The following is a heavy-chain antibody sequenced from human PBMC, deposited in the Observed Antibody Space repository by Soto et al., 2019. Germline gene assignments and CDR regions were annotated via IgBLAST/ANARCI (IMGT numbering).Heavy chain of an antibody. Sequence: ASVKVSCKASGYTFTSYAMHWVRQAPGQRLEWMGWINAGNGNTKYSQKFQGRVTITRDTSASTAYMELSNLGSEDTAVYYCARSLIAAAGTVDFWGQGTLVTVSS. V-gene: IGHV1-3*01. D-gene: IGHD6-13*01. CDR2: INAGNGNT. J-gene: IGHJ4*02. CDR3: ARSLIAAAGTVDF. CDR1: GYTFTSYA.